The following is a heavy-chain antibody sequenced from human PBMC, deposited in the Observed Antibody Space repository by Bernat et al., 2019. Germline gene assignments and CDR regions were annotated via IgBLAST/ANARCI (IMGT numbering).Heavy chain of an antibody. Sequence: VQLVESGGNLVQPGGSLRLSCAASGFTVSSNYMSWVRQAPGKGLEWIGYIYYSGSTYYNPSLKSRVTISVDTSKNQFSLKLSSVTAADTAVYYWAREGGKGEGYWGQGTLVTVSS. CDR3: AREGGKGEGY. CDR2: IYYSGST. D-gene: IGHD1-26*01. CDR1: GFTVSSNY. V-gene: IGHV4-59*06. J-gene: IGHJ4*02.